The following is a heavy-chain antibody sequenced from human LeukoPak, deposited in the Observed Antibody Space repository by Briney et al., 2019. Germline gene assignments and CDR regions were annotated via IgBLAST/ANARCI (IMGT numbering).Heavy chain of an antibody. V-gene: IGHV3-9*01. Sequence: PGGSLRLSCAASGFTFDDYAMHWVRQAPGKGLEWVSGISWNSGSIGYADSVKGRFTISRDNAKNSLYLQMNSLRAEDTAVYYCAREVGGYFDYWGQGTLVTVSS. CDR2: ISWNSGSI. CDR3: AREVGGYFDY. D-gene: IGHD1-26*01. J-gene: IGHJ4*02. CDR1: GFTFDDYA.